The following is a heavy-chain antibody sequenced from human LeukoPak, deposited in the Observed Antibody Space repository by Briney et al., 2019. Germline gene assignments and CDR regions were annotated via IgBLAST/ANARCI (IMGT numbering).Heavy chain of an antibody. CDR2: IAFDGGNI. Sequence: GTSLRLSCAASGFTFNSYAMHWVRQAPGKGLEWVAVIAFDGGNIFYADSVKGRFTISRDNSKNTLFLQMSSLGPEDSAVYYCARVGRGYSYGYLGLDYWGQGTLVTVSS. CDR1: GFTFNSYA. V-gene: IGHV3-30*04. D-gene: IGHD5-18*01. CDR3: ARVGRGYSYGYLGLDY. J-gene: IGHJ4*02.